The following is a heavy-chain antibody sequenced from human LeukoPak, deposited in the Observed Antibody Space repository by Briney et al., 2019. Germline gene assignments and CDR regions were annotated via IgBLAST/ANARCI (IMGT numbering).Heavy chain of an antibody. CDR2: IKGDGSDT. CDR3: ARDGGHSADY. CDR1: GFTFSSYA. V-gene: IGHV3-7*01. Sequence: GGSLRLSCAASGFTFSSYAMSWVRQAPGKGLEWVATIKGDGSDTYYVDSVRGRFTISRDNAKNSVFLDMNSLRGEDTAVYYCARDGGHSADYWGQGTQVTVSS. D-gene: IGHD1-26*01. J-gene: IGHJ4*02.